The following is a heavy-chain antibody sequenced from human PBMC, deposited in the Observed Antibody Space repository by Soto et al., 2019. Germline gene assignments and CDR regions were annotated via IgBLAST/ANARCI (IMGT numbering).Heavy chain of an antibody. J-gene: IGHJ3*02. CDR2: IYYSGST. D-gene: IGHD3-22*01. CDR1: GGSISSGGYY. CDR3: ARSYFDYYDSSGPMAFDI. V-gene: IGHV4-31*03. Sequence: LSLTCTVSGGSISSGGYYWSWIRQHPGKGLEWIGYIYYSGSTYYNPSLKSRVTISVDTSKNQFSLKLSSVTAADTAVYYCARSYFDYYDSSGPMAFDIWGQGTMVTVSS.